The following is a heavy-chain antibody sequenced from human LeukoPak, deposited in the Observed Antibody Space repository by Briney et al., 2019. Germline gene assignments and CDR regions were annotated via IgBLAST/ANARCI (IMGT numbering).Heavy chain of an antibody. V-gene: IGHV4-4*07. Sequence: PSETLSLTCTVSGGSISSYYWSWLRQPAGKGLEWLGRIYTSGSTNYNPSLKSRVTMSVDTSKNQFSLKLSSVTAADTAVYYCARVMIAVAGTYYFDYWGQGTLVTVSS. CDR2: IYTSGST. D-gene: IGHD6-19*01. CDR3: ARVMIAVAGTYYFDY. J-gene: IGHJ4*02. CDR1: GGSISSYY.